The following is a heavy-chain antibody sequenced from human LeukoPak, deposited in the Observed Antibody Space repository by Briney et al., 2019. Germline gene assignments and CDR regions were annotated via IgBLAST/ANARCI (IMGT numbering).Heavy chain of an antibody. CDR3: TTGPMVRGVLLDY. CDR2: IRSKTDGETT. CDR1: GFTFSNAW. D-gene: IGHD3-10*01. J-gene: IGHJ4*02. Sequence: GGSLRLSCAASGFTFSNAWMSWVRQAPGKGLEWVGRIRSKTDGETTDYAAPVKGRFTISRDDSKNTLYLQMNSLKSEDTAVYYCTTGPMVRGVLLDYWGQGTLLTVSS. V-gene: IGHV3-15*01.